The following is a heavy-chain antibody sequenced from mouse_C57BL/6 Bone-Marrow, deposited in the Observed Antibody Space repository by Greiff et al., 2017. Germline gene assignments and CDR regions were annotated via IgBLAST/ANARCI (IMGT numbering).Heavy chain of an antibody. CDR3: TRGALYGNGYFDV. J-gene: IGHJ1*03. CDR2: IDPETGGT. D-gene: IGHD2-1*01. V-gene: IGHV1-15*01. Sequence: VQLQQSGAELVRPGASVTLSCKASGYTFTDYEMHWVKQTPVHGLEWIGAIDPETGGTAYNQKFKGKAILTADKSSSTAYMELRSLTSEDSAVYYCTRGALYGNGYFDVWGTGTTVTVSS. CDR1: GYTFTDYE.